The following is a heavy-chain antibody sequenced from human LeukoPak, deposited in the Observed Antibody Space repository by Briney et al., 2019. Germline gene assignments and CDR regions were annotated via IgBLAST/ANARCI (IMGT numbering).Heavy chain of an antibody. CDR2: FDPEDGET. V-gene: IGHV1-24*01. J-gene: IGHJ4*02. D-gene: IGHD3-22*01. CDR3: ATGGGTYYYDSSGSEKDY. Sequence: ASVKVSCKVSGYTLTELSMHWVRQAPGKGLEWMGGFDPEDGETIDAQKFQGRVTMTEDTSTDTAYMELSSLRSEDTAVYYCATGGGTYYYDSSGSEKDYWGQGTLVTVS. CDR1: GYTLTELS.